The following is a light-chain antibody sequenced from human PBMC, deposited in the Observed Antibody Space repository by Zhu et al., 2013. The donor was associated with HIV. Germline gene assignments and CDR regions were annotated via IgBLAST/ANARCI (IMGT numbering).Light chain of an antibody. CDR3: QQRSNWLRT. CDR2: DAS. V-gene: IGKV3-11*01. J-gene: IGKJ4*01. Sequence: EIVLTQSPATLSLSPGERATLSCRASQSVSSYLAWYQQKPGQAPRLLIYDASNRATGIPARFSGSGSGTDFTLTISSLEPEDFAVYYCQQRSNWLRTFGGGTKVEIK. CDR1: QSVSSY.